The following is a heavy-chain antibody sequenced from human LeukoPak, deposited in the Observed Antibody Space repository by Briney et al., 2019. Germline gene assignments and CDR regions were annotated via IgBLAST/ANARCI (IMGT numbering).Heavy chain of an antibody. Sequence: PGGSLRLSCTVSGFTVSSNSMSGVRQAPGKGLEWVSFIYSDNTHYSDSVKGRFTISRDNSKNTLYLQMNSLRAEDTAVYYCTSTTPAQYSSSWYTPGYYYMDVWGKGTTVTISS. D-gene: IGHD6-13*01. J-gene: IGHJ6*03. V-gene: IGHV3-53*01. CDR1: GFTVSSNS. CDR3: TSTTPAQYSSSWYTPGYYYMDV. CDR2: IYSDNT.